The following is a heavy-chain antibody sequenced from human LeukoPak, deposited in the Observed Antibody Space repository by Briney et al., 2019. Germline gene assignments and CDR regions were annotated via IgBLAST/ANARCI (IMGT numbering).Heavy chain of an antibody. CDR1: GGTFSSYA. V-gene: IGHV1-69*04. CDR3: ARVTGGYSYGMDV. J-gene: IGHJ6*02. D-gene: IGHD3-10*01. CDR2: IIPILGIA. Sequence: ASVKVSCKASGGTFSSYAISWVRQAPGQGLEWMGRIIPILGIANYAQKFQGRVTITADKSTSTAYMELSSLRSDDTAVYYCARVTGGYSYGMDVWGQGTTVTVSS.